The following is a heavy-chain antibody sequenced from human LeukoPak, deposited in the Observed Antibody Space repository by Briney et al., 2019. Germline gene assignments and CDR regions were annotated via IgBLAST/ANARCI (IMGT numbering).Heavy chain of an antibody. Sequence: PGGSLRLSCAASGFTFSIYAMSWVRQAPGKGLEWVSTISGSGDVTYYAHSEKGRFTISRDNSKNTLYLQMNSLRAEDTAVYYCAKEQLSSGSYFDYWGQGTLVTVSS. V-gene: IGHV3-23*01. J-gene: IGHJ4*02. CDR3: AKEQLSSGSYFDY. D-gene: IGHD6-19*01. CDR2: ISGSGDVT. CDR1: GFTFSIYA.